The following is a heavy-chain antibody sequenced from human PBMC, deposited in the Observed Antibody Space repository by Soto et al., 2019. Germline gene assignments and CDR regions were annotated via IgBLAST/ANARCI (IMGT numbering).Heavy chain of an antibody. CDR3: ERRLGSLPTANLDL. CDR1: GFSFGYYY. Sequence: GGSLRLSCAACGFSFGYYYMSWIRQSTERGLEWLSFLSSSSRFTKYADSVRGRFTISRDNAKNALYLQMNSLRAEDTAVYYCERRLGSLPTANLDLWGRGTLVTVSS. D-gene: IGHD1-1*01. V-gene: IGHV3-11*06. J-gene: IGHJ2*01. CDR2: LSSSSRFT.